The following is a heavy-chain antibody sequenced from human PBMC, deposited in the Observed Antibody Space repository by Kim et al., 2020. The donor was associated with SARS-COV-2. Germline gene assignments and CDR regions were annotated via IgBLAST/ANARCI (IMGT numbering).Heavy chain of an antibody. CDR3: ARAVRSYDILTGYLDY. Sequence: GGSLRLSCAASGFTFSSYSMNWVRQAPGKGLEWVSSISSSSSYIYYADSVKGRFTISRDNAKNSLYLQMNSLRAEDTAVYYCARAVRSYDILTGYLDYWGQGTLVTVSS. J-gene: IGHJ4*02. CDR2: ISSSSSYI. CDR1: GFTFSSYS. D-gene: IGHD3-9*01. V-gene: IGHV3-21*01.